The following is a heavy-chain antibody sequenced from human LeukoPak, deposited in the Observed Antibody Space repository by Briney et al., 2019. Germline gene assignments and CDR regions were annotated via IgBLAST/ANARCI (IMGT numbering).Heavy chain of an antibody. D-gene: IGHD3-10*01. V-gene: IGHV4-31*03. CDR3: ARDSITMVRGVLSYYYYYGMDV. Sequence: SQTLSLTCTVSGDSISSGDYYWSWIRQHPGKGLEWIGYIYYSGSTYYNPSLKSRVTISVDTSKNQFSLKLSSVTAADTAVYYCARDSITMVRGVLSYYYYYGMDVWGQGTTVTVSS. CDR1: GDSISSGDYY. J-gene: IGHJ6*02. CDR2: IYYSGST.